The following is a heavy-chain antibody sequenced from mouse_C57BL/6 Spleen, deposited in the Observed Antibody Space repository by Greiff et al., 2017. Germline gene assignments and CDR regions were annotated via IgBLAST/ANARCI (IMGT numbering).Heavy chain of an antibody. CDR3: ARGYDGYYLYYFDY. D-gene: IGHD2-3*01. V-gene: IGHV1-80*01. J-gene: IGHJ2*01. CDR1: GYAFSSYW. Sequence: VQLQQSGAELVKPGASVKISCKASGYAFSSYWMNWVKQRPGKGLEWIGQIYPGDGDTNYNGKFKGKATLTADKSSSTAYMQLSSLTSEDSAVYFCARGYDGYYLYYFDYWGQGTTLTVSS. CDR2: IYPGDGDT.